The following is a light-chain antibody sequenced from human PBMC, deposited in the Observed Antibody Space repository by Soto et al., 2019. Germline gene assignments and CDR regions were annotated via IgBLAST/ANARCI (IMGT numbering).Light chain of an antibody. CDR2: DNN. CDR1: SSNIENNY. CDR3: WTWDSSLSAGV. V-gene: IGLV1-51*01. Sequence: QSVLTQPPSVSAAPGQKVTISCSGSSSNIENNYVSWYQQFPGTAPKLLIYDNNKRPSGIPDRFSGSKSGTSATLGITGLQTGDESDYYCWTWDSSLSAGVFGGGSKLTVL. J-gene: IGLJ3*02.